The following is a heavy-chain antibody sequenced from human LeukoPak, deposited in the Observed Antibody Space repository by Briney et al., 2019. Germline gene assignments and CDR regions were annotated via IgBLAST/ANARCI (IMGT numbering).Heavy chain of an antibody. Sequence: SETLSLTCTVPGGSISSYYWSWIRQPAGKGLEWIGRIYTSGSTNYNPSLKSRVTISVDKSKNQFSLKLSSVTAADTAVYYCARDSSGYYYLDYWGQGTLVTVSS. CDR1: GGSISSYY. V-gene: IGHV4-4*07. D-gene: IGHD3-22*01. CDR2: IYTSGST. CDR3: ARDSSGYYYLDY. J-gene: IGHJ4*02.